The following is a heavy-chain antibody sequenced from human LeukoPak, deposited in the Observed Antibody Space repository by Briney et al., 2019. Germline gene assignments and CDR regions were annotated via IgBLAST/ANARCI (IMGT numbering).Heavy chain of an antibody. J-gene: IGHJ4*02. CDR2: ISSSSSYI. V-gene: IGHV3-21*01. CDR3: ARDWGYYYGSGSYYGY. Sequence: GGSLRLSCAASGFAFSSYSMNWVRQAPGKGLEWVSSISSSSSYIYYADSVKGRFTISRDNAKNSLYLQMNSLRAEDTAVYYCARDWGYYYGSGSYYGYWGQGTLVTVSS. CDR1: GFAFSSYS. D-gene: IGHD3-10*01.